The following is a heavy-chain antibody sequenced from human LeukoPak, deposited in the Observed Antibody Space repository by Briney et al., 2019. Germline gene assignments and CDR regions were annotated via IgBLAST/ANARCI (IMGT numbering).Heavy chain of an antibody. CDR2: ISGSGGST. CDR3: AEGGSGSYHTHGKIDY. V-gene: IGHV3-23*01. CDR1: GFTFSSYA. D-gene: IGHD3-10*01. Sequence: GGSLRLSCAASGFTFSSYAMSWVRQAPGKGLEWVSAISGSGGSTYYADSVKGRFAISRDNSKNTLYLQMNSLRAEDTAVYYCAEGGSGSYHTHGKIDYWGQGTLVTVSS. J-gene: IGHJ4*02.